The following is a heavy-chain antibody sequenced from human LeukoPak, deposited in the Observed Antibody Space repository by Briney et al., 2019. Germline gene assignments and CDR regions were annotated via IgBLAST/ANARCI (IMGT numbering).Heavy chain of an antibody. D-gene: IGHD6-13*01. Sequence: PGRSLRLSCAASGFTFDDYAMHWVRQVPGKGLEWVSGISWNSGSKGYADSVKGRFTISRDNAKSPLYLQMNSLRAEDTGLYYCAKGYSRSGTDAFDIWGQGTMVTVSS. CDR1: GFTFDDYA. J-gene: IGHJ3*02. CDR3: AKGYSRSGTDAFDI. V-gene: IGHV3-9*01. CDR2: ISWNSGSK.